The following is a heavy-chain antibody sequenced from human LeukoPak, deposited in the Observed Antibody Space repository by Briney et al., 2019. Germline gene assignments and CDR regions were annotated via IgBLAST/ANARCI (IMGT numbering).Heavy chain of an antibody. CDR2: INSDGSST. Sequence: GGSLRLSCGASGFTFSSYWMHWVRQAPGKGLVWVSRINSDGSSTSYADSVKGRFTISRDNAKNTLYLQMNSLRAEDTAVYYCARGGYSGYDFFDYYGMDVWGQGTTVTVSS. CDR3: ARGGYSGYDFFDYYGMDV. V-gene: IGHV3-74*01. CDR1: GFTFSSYW. J-gene: IGHJ6*02. D-gene: IGHD5-12*01.